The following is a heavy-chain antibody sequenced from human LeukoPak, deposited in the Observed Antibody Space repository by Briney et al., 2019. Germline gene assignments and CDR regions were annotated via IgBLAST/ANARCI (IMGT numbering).Heavy chain of an antibody. J-gene: IGHJ5*02. Sequence: GGSLRLSCAASGFTFSSYAMSWVRQAPGKGLEWVSAISGSGGSTYYADSVKGRFTISRDNSKNTLYLQMNSLRAEDTAVYYCAKSGYCSGGSCHNWFDPWGQGILVTVSS. D-gene: IGHD2-15*01. CDR1: GFTFSSYA. CDR2: ISGSGGST. V-gene: IGHV3-23*01. CDR3: AKSGYCSGGSCHNWFDP.